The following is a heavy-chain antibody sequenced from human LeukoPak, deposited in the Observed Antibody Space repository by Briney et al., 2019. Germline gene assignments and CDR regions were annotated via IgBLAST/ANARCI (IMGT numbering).Heavy chain of an antibody. J-gene: IGHJ6*03. V-gene: IGHV1-18*01. Sequence: ASVKVSCKASGYTFTSYGISWVRQAPGQGLEWMGWISAYNGNTNYAQKLQGRVTMTTDTSTSTAYMELRSLRSEDTAVYYCARVGYSGYKDYYYYYYMDVWGKGTTVTVSS. CDR1: GYTFTSYG. D-gene: IGHD5-12*01. CDR2: ISAYNGNT. CDR3: ARVGYSGYKDYYYYYYMDV.